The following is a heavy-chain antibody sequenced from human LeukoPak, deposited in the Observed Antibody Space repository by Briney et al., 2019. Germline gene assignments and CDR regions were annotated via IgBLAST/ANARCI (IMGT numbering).Heavy chain of an antibody. CDR3: ARGRGYSYGYGRIDY. V-gene: IGHV4-34*01. Sequence: SETLSLTCAVYGGSFSGYYWSWIRQPPGKGLEWIGEINHSGSTNYDPSLKSRVTISVDTSKNQFSLKLSSVTAADTAVYYCARGRGYSYGYGRIDYWGQGTLVTVSS. D-gene: IGHD5-18*01. J-gene: IGHJ4*02. CDR2: INHSGST. CDR1: GGSFSGYY.